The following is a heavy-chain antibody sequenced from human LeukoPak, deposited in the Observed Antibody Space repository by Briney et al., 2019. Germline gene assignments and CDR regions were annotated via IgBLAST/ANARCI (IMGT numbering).Heavy chain of an antibody. CDR2: ISSSSSYI. D-gene: IGHD6-13*01. Sequence: GGSLRPSCAASGFTFSSYSMNWVRQAPGKGLEWVSSISSSSSYIYYADSVKGRFTISRDNAKNSLYLQMNSLRAEDTAVYYCARELRIAAAGTGYWGQGTLVTVSS. CDR1: GFTFSSYS. CDR3: ARELRIAAAGTGY. V-gene: IGHV3-21*01. J-gene: IGHJ4*02.